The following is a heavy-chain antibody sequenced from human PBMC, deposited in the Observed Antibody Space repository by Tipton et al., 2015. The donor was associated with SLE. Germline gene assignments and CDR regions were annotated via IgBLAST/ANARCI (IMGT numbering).Heavy chain of an antibody. CDR1: GYTFTSYY. D-gene: IGHD6-13*01. J-gene: IGHJ6*02. V-gene: IGHV1-46*01. CDR2: INPSGGST. CDR3: ALQLATVYYYSYYGMDV. Sequence: QVQLVQSGAEVKKPGASVKVSCKGSGYTFTSYYMHWVRQTPGQGLEWMGIINPSGGSTSYAQKFQGRVTMTRDTSTSPVYMELSSLRSEDTAVYYCALQLATVYYYSYYGMDVWGQGATVTVSS.